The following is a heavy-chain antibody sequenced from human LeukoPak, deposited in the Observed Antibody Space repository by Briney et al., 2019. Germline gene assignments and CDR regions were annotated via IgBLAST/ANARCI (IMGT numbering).Heavy chain of an antibody. Sequence: SETLSLTCAVYGGSFSGYYWSWIRQPPGKGLEWIGEINHSLSTNYNPSLKSRVTISVDTSKNQFSLKLSSVTAADTAVYYCASIKSQLFDYWGQGTLVTVSS. D-gene: IGHD1-1*01. J-gene: IGHJ4*02. V-gene: IGHV4-34*01. CDR2: INHSLST. CDR1: GGSFSGYY. CDR3: ASIKSQLFDY.